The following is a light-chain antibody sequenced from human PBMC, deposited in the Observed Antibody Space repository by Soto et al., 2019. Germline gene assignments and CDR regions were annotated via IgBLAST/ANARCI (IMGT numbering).Light chain of an antibody. V-gene: IGKV3-15*01. CDR1: QSISDT. Sequence: DIVMTQSPDSLAVSPGGRATLSCRASQSISDTLAWYQQKAGQAPRLLIYGASTRATGIPDRFSGSGSGTEFTLTISSLQSEDFAVYYCQQYNSWPPITFGQGTRLEIK. CDR2: GAS. CDR3: QQYNSWPPIT. J-gene: IGKJ5*01.